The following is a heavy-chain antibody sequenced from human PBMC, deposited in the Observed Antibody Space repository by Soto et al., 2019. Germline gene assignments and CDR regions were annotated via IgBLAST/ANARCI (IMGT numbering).Heavy chain of an antibody. CDR3: ARLPLRCGMCVQFDL. V-gene: IGHV4-39*01. D-gene: IGHD1-1*01. CDR2: IDYSGST. CDR1: GGSVGSTNYY. J-gene: IGHJ4*02. Sequence: SETLSLTCSVSGGSVGSTNYYWGWIRQPPGMGPEWIGSIDYSGSTYYNPSLKSRVSMSVDTSRNQYSLKLSSVTAADTAVYYCARLPLRCGMCVQFDLWGQGILVTVSS.